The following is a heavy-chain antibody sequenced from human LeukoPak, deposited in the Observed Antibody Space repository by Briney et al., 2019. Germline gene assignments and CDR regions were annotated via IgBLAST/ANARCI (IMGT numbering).Heavy chain of an antibody. Sequence: SETLSLTCTVSGGSISTYYWSWIRQPPGKGLEWIGSIYYSGSTYYNPSLKSRVTISVDTSKNQFSLKLSSVTAADTAVYYCARDRSSSWYVWFDPWGQGTLVTVSS. CDR3: ARDRSSSWYVWFDP. CDR2: IYYSGST. D-gene: IGHD6-13*01. J-gene: IGHJ5*02. V-gene: IGHV4-59*05. CDR1: GGSISTYY.